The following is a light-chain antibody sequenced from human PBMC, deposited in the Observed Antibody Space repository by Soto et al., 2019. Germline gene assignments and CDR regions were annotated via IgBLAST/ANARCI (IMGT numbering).Light chain of an antibody. CDR2: GAS. J-gene: IGKJ2*01. CDR3: QQDGSSPPYT. Sequence: EIVLTQSPGTLSLSPGERATLSCRSSQGVSSSYLAWYQQKPGQAPRLLIYGASSMATGIPDRFSGSGSGTDFTLTITRLEPEACAVYYCQQDGSSPPYTFGQGTKLEIK. V-gene: IGKV3-20*01. CDR1: QGVSSSY.